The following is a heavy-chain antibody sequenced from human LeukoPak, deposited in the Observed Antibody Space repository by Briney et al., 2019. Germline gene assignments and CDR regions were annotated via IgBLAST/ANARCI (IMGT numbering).Heavy chain of an antibody. J-gene: IGHJ4*02. Sequence: ASVNVSFQASVYTFINFAINGGRQVRCQRPEWVGWTNAAHSNTKYSQKFQGRLIITRDTPASTAYMELSSLTREDTAVHYCARGPRAAADDYSGQGTPVTVSS. CDR3: ARGPRAAADDY. V-gene: IGHV1-3*01. CDR2: TNAAHSNT. CDR1: VYTFINFA. D-gene: IGHD6-13*01.